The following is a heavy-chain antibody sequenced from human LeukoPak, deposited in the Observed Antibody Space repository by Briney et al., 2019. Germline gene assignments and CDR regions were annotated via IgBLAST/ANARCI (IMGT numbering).Heavy chain of an antibody. J-gene: IGHJ5*02. CDR1: GYTFTGYY. CDR2: INPNSGNT. Sequence: VASVKVSCKASGYTFTGYYMHWVRQAPGQGLEWMGWINPNSGNTGYAQKFQGRVTMTRNTSISTAYMELSSLRSEDTAVYYCARVSRLTNSNWFDPWGQGTLVTVSS. CDR3: ARVSRLTNSNWFDP. V-gene: IGHV1-8*02. D-gene: IGHD2-2*01.